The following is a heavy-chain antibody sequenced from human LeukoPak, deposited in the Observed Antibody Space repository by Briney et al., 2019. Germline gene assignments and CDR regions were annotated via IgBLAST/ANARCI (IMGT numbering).Heavy chain of an antibody. V-gene: IGHV3-74*01. CDR1: GFTFSGYW. D-gene: IGHD6-19*01. Sequence: GGSLRLSCAASGFTFSGYWMHWVRQAPGKGLVCVSRINDDGSVTNYADSVKGRFTISRDNAKNTLFLQMNSLRAEDTAVYYCARVAEYSSGWYPYDAFDIWGQGTMVTVSS. CDR3: ARVAEYSSGWYPYDAFDI. J-gene: IGHJ3*02. CDR2: INDDGSVT.